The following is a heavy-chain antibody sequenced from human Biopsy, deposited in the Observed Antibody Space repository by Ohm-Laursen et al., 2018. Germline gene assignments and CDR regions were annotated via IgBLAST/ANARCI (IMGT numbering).Heavy chain of an antibody. CDR1: GGSISSGGSY. V-gene: IGHV4-31*01. Sequence: SQTLSLTCTVSGGSISSGGSYWSWIRQRPGKGLEWIGYIFNSANTYYSPSLKNLITISGDTSKNQFSLKLSSVTAADTAMYYCAAYYYDSSGYFYAFHYWGQGTLVTVSS. J-gene: IGHJ4*02. CDR3: AAYYYDSSGYFYAFHY. D-gene: IGHD3-22*01. CDR2: IFNSANT.